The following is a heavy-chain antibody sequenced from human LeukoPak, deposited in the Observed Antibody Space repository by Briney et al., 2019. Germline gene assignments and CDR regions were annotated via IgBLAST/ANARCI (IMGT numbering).Heavy chain of an antibody. D-gene: IGHD5-24*01. CDR3: ARRGRDGDGYNWTPVDY. CDR2: IYPGDSDT. CDR1: GYSFTSYW. Sequence: GEPLKISCKGSGYSFTSYWIGWGRQMPGRGLEWMGIIYPGDSDTRYSPSFQGQVTISADKSISTAYLQWSSLKASDTAMYYCARRGRDGDGYNWTPVDYWGQGTLVTVSS. J-gene: IGHJ4*02. V-gene: IGHV5-51*01.